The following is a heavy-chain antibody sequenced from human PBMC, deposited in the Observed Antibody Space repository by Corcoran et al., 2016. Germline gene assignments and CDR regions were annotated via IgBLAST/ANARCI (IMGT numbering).Heavy chain of an antibody. CDR1: GYSFTSYW. J-gene: IGHJ6*02. Sequence: EVQLVQSGAEVKKPGESLKISCKGSGYSFTSYWIGWVRQMPGKGLEWMGITHPGDSDTRYSPSFQGQVTISADKSISTAYLQWSSLKAADTAMYYCARPLPQSSCWHYGMDVWGQGTTVTVSS. CDR2: THPGDSDT. V-gene: IGHV5-51*01. CDR3: ARPLPQSSCWHYGMDV. D-gene: IGHD6-19*01.